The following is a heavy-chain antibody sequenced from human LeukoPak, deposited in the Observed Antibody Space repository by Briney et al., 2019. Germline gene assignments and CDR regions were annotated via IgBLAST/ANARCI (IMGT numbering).Heavy chain of an antibody. D-gene: IGHD2-2*01. J-gene: IGHJ5*02. V-gene: IGHV4-39*01. Sequence: SETLSLTCTVSGGSISSTDYYWGWTRQPPGKGVEWIASIHYSVNTYFNPSLKSRFTISVDTSESQFSLKLSSVTAADTAVYYCARSCGRTSCSDGDWFDPWGQGTLVTVSP. CDR1: GGSISSTDYY. CDR3: ARSCGRTSCSDGDWFDP. CDR2: IHYSVNT.